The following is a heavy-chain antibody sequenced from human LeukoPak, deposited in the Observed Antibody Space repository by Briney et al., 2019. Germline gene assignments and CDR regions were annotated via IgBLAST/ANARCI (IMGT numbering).Heavy chain of an antibody. J-gene: IGHJ5*01. CDR3: ARDRAALDS. CDR1: GFTFSNYA. V-gene: IGHV3-23*01. D-gene: IGHD6-13*01. Sequence: GGSLRLSCAASGFTFSNYAMSWVRQAPGKGLEWVSGITGRGGNTYYADSVEGRFTISRDNSKNTLSLQMDSLRAEDTAIYYCARDRAALDSWGQGTLVTVSS. CDR2: ITGRGGNT.